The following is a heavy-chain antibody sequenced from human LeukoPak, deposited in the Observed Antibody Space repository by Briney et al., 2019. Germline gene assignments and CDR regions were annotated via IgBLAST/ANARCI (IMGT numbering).Heavy chain of an antibody. V-gene: IGHV4-4*07. CDR1: GASISTYY. Sequence: SETLSLTCTVSGASISTYYWSWIRQPAGKGLEWIGRMYNTGSTNYNPSLKSRVTMSVDTSENQLSLRLSSVTAADTAVYYCARDNGGDYWYSDIWGRGTLVTVSS. D-gene: IGHD2-21*01. CDR3: ARDNGGDYWYSDI. J-gene: IGHJ2*01. CDR2: MYNTGST.